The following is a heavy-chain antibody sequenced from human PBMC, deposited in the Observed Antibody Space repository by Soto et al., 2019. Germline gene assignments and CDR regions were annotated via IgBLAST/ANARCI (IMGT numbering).Heavy chain of an antibody. D-gene: IGHD4-17*01. CDR3: ARELDYGDKIIDS. J-gene: IGHJ4*02. V-gene: IGHV4-31*03. CDR2: IFYSGST. CDR1: GGSISSGGYY. Sequence: QVQLQESGPGLVKPSQTLSPTCTVSGGSISSGGYYWSWIRQHPGKGLEWIGYIFYSGSTYYNPALRSRVTMAVDTSKNQFSLKLSSVTAADTAVYFCARELDYGDKIIDSWGQGTLVTVSS.